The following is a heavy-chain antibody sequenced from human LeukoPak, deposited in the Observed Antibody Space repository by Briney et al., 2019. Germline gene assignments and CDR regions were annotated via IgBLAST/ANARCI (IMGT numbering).Heavy chain of an antibody. CDR1: GFTFSSYG. CDR3: AKGQSPLSSSPVFDY. V-gene: IGHV3-30*02. J-gene: IGHJ4*02. Sequence: GGSLRLSCAASGFTFSSYGMHWVRQAPGKGLEWVAFIRYDGSNKYYADSVKGRFTISRDNSKNTLYLQMNSLRAEDTAVYYCAKGQSPLSSSPVFDYWGQGTLVTVSS. D-gene: IGHD6-6*01. CDR2: IRYDGSNK.